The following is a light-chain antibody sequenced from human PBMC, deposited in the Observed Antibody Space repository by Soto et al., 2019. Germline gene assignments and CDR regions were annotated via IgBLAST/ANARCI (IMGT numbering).Light chain of an antibody. CDR2: GAS. Sequence: DIVMTQSPATLSVAPGERATLSCRASQSVSNNYLAWYQQKPGQAPRLLIYGASTRATGIPARFSGSGSGTEFTLTISSLQSEDFAVYYCQQYNNWPPWTFGQGTKVDIK. V-gene: IGKV3-15*01. CDR1: QSVSNN. CDR3: QQYNNWPPWT. J-gene: IGKJ1*01.